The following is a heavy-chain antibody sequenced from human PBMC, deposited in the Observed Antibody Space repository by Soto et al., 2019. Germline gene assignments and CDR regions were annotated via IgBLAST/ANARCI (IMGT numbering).Heavy chain of an antibody. V-gene: IGHV3-30*03. Sequence: QVQLVESGGGVVQPGTSLRLSCVASGFGFNFFGIHWVRQAPGKGLEWVAGISGDASRIYYADDLKGRVTISRVNSENTLYLQMNSLSPEDTVLYYCARDRDAGWFVMDVWGQGTTVTV. CDR3: ARDRDAGWFVMDV. CDR2: ISGDASRI. D-gene: IGHD3-10*01. J-gene: IGHJ6*02. CDR1: GFGFNFFG.